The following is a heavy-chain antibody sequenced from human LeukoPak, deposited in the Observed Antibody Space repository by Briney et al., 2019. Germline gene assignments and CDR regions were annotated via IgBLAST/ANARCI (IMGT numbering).Heavy chain of an antibody. D-gene: IGHD5-12*01. Sequence: GESLQISFQGSGYGFTSYWIGWVRQMPGKGLEWMGIIYPGDSDTRYSPSFQGQVTISADKSISTAYLQWSSLKASDTAMYYCARHGSGYDFGNLFDYWGQGTLVTVSS. V-gene: IGHV5-51*01. CDR2: IYPGDSDT. J-gene: IGHJ4*02. CDR3: ARHGSGYDFGNLFDY. CDR1: GYGFTSYW.